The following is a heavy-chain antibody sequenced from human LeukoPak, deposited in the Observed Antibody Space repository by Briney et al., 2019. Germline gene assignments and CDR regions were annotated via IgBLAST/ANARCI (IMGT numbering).Heavy chain of an antibody. CDR2: IIPILGTA. CDR3: ARELLNYYDSSGLDY. V-gene: IGHV1-69*06. J-gene: IGHJ4*02. D-gene: IGHD3-22*01. CDR1: GGTFSSYA. Sequence: SVKVSCKASGGTFSSYAISWVRQAPGQGLEWMGRIIPILGTANYAKKFQGRVTITADKSTSTAYMELSSLRSEDTAVYYCARELLNYYDSSGLDYWGQGTLVTVS.